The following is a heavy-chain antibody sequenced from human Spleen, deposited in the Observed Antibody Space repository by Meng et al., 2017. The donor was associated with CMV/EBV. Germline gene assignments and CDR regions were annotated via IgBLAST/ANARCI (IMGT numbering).Heavy chain of an antibody. CDR2: IDNNDGRST. J-gene: IGHJ4*02. Sequence: EVQLVESGGTLVQTGGSLRLFCGVSGFTVRNYWMHWVRQRSGKGLEWVSRIDNNDGRSTSYADSVRGRFTISRDNAKNTLYLQMDSLRVEDTAVYYCARGVAESLGWEMGYWGQGTLVTVST. CDR1: GFTVRNYW. CDR3: ARGVAESLGWEMGY. V-gene: IGHV3-74*01. D-gene: IGHD1-26*01.